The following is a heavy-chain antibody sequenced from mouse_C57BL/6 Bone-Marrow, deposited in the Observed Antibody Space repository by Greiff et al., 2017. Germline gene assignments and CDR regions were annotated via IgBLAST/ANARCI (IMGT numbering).Heavy chain of an antibody. V-gene: IGHV3-6*01. CDR1: GYSITSGYY. Sequence: EVQLQQSGPGLVKPSQSLSLTCSVTGYSITSGYYWNWIRQFPGNKLEWMGYISYDGSNNYNPSLKNRISITRDTSKIQFFLKLNSVTTEDTATYYCARGKTPSYWGQGTSVTVSS. D-gene: IGHD6-1*01. CDR3: ARGKTPSY. CDR2: ISYDGSN. J-gene: IGHJ4*01.